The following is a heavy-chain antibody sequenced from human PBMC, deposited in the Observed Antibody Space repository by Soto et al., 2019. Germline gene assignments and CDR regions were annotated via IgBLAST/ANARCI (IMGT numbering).Heavy chain of an antibody. V-gene: IGHV3-9*01. CDR1: GFTFGDCA. Sequence: EVQLVESGGGLVQPGRSLRLSCAASGFTFGDCAMHWVRQAPGKGLEWVSGISWNSGSIGYADSVKGRFTISRDNAKNPLYLQMNSLRAEDTALYYCAKSPYDILTGHNAYWGQGTLVTVAS. J-gene: IGHJ4*02. CDR2: ISWNSGSI. D-gene: IGHD3-9*01. CDR3: AKSPYDILTGHNAY.